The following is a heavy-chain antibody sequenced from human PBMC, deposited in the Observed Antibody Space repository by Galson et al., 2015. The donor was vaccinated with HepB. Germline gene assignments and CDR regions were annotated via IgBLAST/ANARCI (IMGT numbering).Heavy chain of an antibody. V-gene: IGHV1-2*02. CDR2: IHPKSGFT. D-gene: IGHD1-7*01. J-gene: IGHJ2*01. Sequence: SVKVSCKASGYTFTGYYMHWVRQAPGQGPEWMGWIHPKSGFTSYAQEFQGRVIMTRDTSINTVNMEVVRLRPDDTAVYYCARDQSKSLKGTWYFDLWGRGTLVTVSS. CDR1: GYTFTGYY. CDR3: ARDQSKSLKGTWYFDL.